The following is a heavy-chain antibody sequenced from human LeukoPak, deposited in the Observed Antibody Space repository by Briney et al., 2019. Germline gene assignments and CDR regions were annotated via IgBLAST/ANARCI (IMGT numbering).Heavy chain of an antibody. D-gene: IGHD5-18*01. CDR2: IYWDDDK. CDR3: AHMVDTAMVYVDY. J-gene: IGHJ4*02. V-gene: IGHV2-5*02. CDR1: DFLLSTSGVG. Sequence: SGPTQTRPTQIFTLTYTLSDFLLSTSGVGVGWVRQPQGRALGWLALIYWDDDKRYSPSLKSRLTITKDTTKNQVVLTMTNMDPVDTATYYCAHMVDTAMVYVDYWGQGTLVTVSS.